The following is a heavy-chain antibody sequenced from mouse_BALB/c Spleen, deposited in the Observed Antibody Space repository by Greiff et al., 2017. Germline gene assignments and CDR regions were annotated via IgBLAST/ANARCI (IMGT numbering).Heavy chain of an antibody. Sequence: EVQVVESGGGLVQPGGSRKLSCAASGFTFSSFGMHWVRQAPEKGLEWVAYISSGSSTIYYADTVKGRFTISRDNPKNTLFLQMTSLRSEDTAMYYCARSHITTVVAYWYFDVWGAGTTVTVSS. CDR2: ISSGSSTI. J-gene: IGHJ1*01. D-gene: IGHD1-1*01. CDR3: ARSHITTVVAYWYFDV. CDR1: GFTFSSFG. V-gene: IGHV5-17*02.